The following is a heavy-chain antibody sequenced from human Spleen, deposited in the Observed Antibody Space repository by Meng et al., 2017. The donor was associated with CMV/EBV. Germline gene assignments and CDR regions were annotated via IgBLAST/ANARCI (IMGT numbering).Heavy chain of an antibody. CDR2: IKQDGSEK. CDR3: IAAPWGDFDY. CDR1: EFTFSNYW. J-gene: IGHJ4*02. V-gene: IGHV3-7*01. D-gene: IGHD6-13*01. Sequence: LSCAASEFTFSNYWMSWIRQAPGKGLEWVANIKQDGSEKYYVDSVKGRFTISRDNAKKSLYLQMDSLRAEDTAVYYCIAAPWGDFDYWGQGTLVTVSS.